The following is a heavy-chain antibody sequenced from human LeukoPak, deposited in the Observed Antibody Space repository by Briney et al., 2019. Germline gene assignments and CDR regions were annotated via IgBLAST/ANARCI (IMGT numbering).Heavy chain of an antibody. D-gene: IGHD3-9*01. CDR1: GGSISSGGYY. Sequence: PSQTLSLTCTVSGGSISSGGYYWSWIRQHPGKGLEWIGYIYYSGSTYYNPSLRSRVTISVDTSKNQFSLKLSSVTAADTAVYYCASKDYDILTGYFDYWGQGTLVTVSS. J-gene: IGHJ4*02. V-gene: IGHV4-31*03. CDR2: IYYSGST. CDR3: ASKDYDILTGYFDY.